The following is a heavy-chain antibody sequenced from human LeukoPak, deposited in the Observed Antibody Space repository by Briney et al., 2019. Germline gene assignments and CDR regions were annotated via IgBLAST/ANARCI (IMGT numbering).Heavy chain of an antibody. Sequence: ASVKVSCKVSGYTLTELSMHWVRQPPGKGLEWMGGFDPQDGETIYAQKFQGRVTMTEDTSTDTAYMELSSLRSEDTAVYYCATRIVRWEQADRAFDIWGQGTMVTVSS. V-gene: IGHV1-24*01. CDR3: ATRIVRWEQADRAFDI. CDR1: GYTLTELS. D-gene: IGHD1-26*01. J-gene: IGHJ3*02. CDR2: FDPQDGET.